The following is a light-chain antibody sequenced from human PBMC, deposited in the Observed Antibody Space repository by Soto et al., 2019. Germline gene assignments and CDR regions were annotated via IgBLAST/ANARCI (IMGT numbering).Light chain of an antibody. J-gene: IGKJ1*01. CDR3: QQYGDSPWT. CDR1: QSVGSTY. Sequence: EIVMTQSPATLSVSPGGRATLSCRASQSVGSTYLAWYQQKPGQAPRLLIYDASSRATGIPDRFSGSGSGTDFTLTISRLEPEDFAVYYCQQYGDSPWTFGQGTKV. CDR2: DAS. V-gene: IGKV3-20*01.